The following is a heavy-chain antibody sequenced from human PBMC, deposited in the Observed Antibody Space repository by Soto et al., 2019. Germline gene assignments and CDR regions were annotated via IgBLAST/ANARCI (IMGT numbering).Heavy chain of an antibody. J-gene: IGHJ4*02. Sequence: SETLSLNSTVSGGSISSYYWSWIRQPPGKGLEWIGYIYYSGSTNYNPSLKSRVTISVDTSKNQFSLKLSSVTAADTAVYYCARSDGRYWGQGTLVTVS. CDR2: IYYSGST. CDR1: GGSISSYY. V-gene: IGHV4-59*01. CDR3: ARSDGRY.